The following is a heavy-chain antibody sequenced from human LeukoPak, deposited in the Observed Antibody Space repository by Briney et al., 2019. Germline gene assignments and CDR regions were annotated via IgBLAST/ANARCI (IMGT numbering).Heavy chain of an antibody. V-gene: IGHV1-2*02. J-gene: IGHJ4*02. CDR1: GYTFTGYY. CDR3: ARDYYYDSSLDDY. D-gene: IGHD3-22*01. Sequence: GASVKVSCKASGYTFTGYYMHWVRQAPGQGLEWMGWINPNSGGTNYAQKLQGRVTMTRDTSISTAYMELSRLRSDDTAVYYCARDYYYDSSLDDYWGQGTLVTVSS. CDR2: INPNSGGT.